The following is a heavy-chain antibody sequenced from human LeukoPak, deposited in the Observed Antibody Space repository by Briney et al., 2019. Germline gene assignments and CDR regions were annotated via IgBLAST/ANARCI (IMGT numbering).Heavy chain of an antibody. CDR1: GFIFNNYA. J-gene: IGHJ6*02. CDR3: AKDLLSYYYYYGMDV. CDR2: ISWNSGSI. Sequence: PGGSLRLSCAGSGFIFNNYAMHWVRQPPGKGLEWVSGISWNSGSIDYADSVKGRFTISRDNAKNSLYLQMNSLRAEDTAVYYCAKDLLSYYYYYGMDVWGQGTTVTVSS. V-gene: IGHV3-9*01.